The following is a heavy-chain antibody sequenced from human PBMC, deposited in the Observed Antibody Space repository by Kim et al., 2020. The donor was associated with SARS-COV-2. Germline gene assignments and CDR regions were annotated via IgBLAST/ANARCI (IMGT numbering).Heavy chain of an antibody. V-gene: IGHV1-3*01. J-gene: IGHJ6*02. Sequence: TFQGRGTITRDTSASTAYMELSSLRSEDTAVYYCARDRNYYYYGMDVWGQGTTVTVSS. CDR3: ARDRNYYYYGMDV.